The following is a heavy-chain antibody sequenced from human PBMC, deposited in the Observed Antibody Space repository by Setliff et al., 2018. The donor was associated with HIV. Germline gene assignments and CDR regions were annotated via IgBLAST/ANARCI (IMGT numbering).Heavy chain of an antibody. V-gene: IGHV4-39*02. D-gene: IGHD3-9*01. J-gene: IGHJ6*03. CDR2: VHYTGSS. Sequence: PLETLSLTCAATGVAISGSTYYWAWIRQSPGRGLQWIGSVHYTGSSYRNPSLKSRLTISVDTSRNHFSLNLTSVTAADTAVYYCAMTLRLFDWGYLDVWGKGTTVTVSS. CDR3: AMTLRLFDWGYLDV. CDR1: GVAISGSTYY.